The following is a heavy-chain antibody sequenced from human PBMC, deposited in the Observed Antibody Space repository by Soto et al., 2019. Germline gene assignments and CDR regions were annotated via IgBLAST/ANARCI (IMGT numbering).Heavy chain of an antibody. Sequence: GGSLRLSCAASGFTFSSYAMHWVRQAPGKGLEWVAVISYDGSNKYYADSVKGRFTISRDNSKNTLYLQMNSLRAEDTAVYYCATQNYQRGAFDIWGQGTMVTVSS. D-gene: IGHD2-2*01. V-gene: IGHV3-30-3*01. CDR2: ISYDGSNK. J-gene: IGHJ3*02. CDR3: ATQNYQRGAFDI. CDR1: GFTFSSYA.